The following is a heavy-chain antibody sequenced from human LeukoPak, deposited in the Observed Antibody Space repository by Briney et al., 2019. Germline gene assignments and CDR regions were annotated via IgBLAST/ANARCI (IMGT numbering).Heavy chain of an antibody. V-gene: IGHV3-30*18. CDR1: GFTFSSYG. CDR3: AKDREYDILTGEPDFDY. J-gene: IGHJ4*02. CDR2: ISYDGSNK. D-gene: IGHD3-9*01. Sequence: GRSLRLSCAASGFTFSSYGMHWVRQAPGKGLEWVAVISYDGSNKYYADSVKGRFTISRDNSKNTLYLQMNSLRAEDTAVYYCAKDREYDILTGEPDFDYWGQGTLVTVSS.